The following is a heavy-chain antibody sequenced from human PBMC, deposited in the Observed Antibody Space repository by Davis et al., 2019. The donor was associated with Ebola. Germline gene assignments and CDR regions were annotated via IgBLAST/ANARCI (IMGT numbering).Heavy chain of an antibody. Sequence: GESLKISCKGSGYSFTSYWIAWVRQMPGKGLEWMGIIYPGDSDTRYSPSFRGQVTISADKSFSTAYLQWSGLKASDTAMYYCARMGKSYYDSLWDYWGQGTLVTVSS. J-gene: IGHJ4*02. CDR3: ARMGKSYYDSLWDY. D-gene: IGHD3-10*01. V-gene: IGHV5-51*01. CDR2: IYPGDSDT. CDR1: GYSFTSYW.